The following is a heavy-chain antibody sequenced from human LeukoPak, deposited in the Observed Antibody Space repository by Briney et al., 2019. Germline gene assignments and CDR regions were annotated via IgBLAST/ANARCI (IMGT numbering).Heavy chain of an antibody. V-gene: IGHV3-64*01. Sequence: GGSLRLSCAASGFTFSSYAMHWVRQAPGKGLEYVSAISSNGGSTYYANSVKGRFTISRDSSKNTLYLQMGSLRAEDMAVYYCARSAYSSGWYWRAFNIWGQGTMVTVSS. J-gene: IGHJ3*02. D-gene: IGHD6-19*01. CDR3: ARSAYSSGWYWRAFNI. CDR2: ISSNGGST. CDR1: GFTFSSYA.